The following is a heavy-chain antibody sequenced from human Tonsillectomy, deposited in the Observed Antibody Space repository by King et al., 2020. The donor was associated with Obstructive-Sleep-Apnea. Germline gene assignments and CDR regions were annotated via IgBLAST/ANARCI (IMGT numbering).Heavy chain of an antibody. CDR3: ARTLRGYDWYFAL. V-gene: IGHV4-30-4*01. J-gene: IGHJ2*01. Sequence: HVQLQESGPGLVKPSQTLSLTCTVSGGSISSGDYYWSWIRQPPGKGLEWIGYIYYSGSTYYNPSLKIRVTLSVDTSKNQFSLKLSSVTAADTAVYFCARTLRGYDWYFALWGRGTLVTVSS. CDR2: IYYSGST. D-gene: IGHD5-12*01. CDR1: GGSISSGDYY.